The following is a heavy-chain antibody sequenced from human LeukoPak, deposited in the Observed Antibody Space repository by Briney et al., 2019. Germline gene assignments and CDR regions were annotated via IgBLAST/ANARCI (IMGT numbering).Heavy chain of an antibody. CDR1: GYTFTSYG. V-gene: IGHV1-18*01. J-gene: IGHJ5*02. D-gene: IGHD6-6*01. Sequence: ASVKVSCKASGYTFTSYGISWVRQAPGHGLEWMGWISPYNGNTKYAQNLQGRVTMTTDTSTTTAYMELRSLRSDDTAIYYCARGDSSSSWCDPWGQGTLVTVSS. CDR3: ARGDSSSSWCDP. CDR2: ISPYNGNT.